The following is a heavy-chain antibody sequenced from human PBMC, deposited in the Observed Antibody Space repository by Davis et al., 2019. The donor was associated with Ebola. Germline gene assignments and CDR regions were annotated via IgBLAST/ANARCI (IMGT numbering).Heavy chain of an antibody. D-gene: IGHD3-3*01. V-gene: IGHV3-15*01. CDR2: IKSKTDGGTT. Sequence: GESLKISCAASGFTFSNAWMSWVRQAPGQGLEWVGRIKSKTDGGTTDYAAPVKGRFTISRDDSKNTLYLQMNSLKTEDTAVYYCTTDTVYDFWSGYLTGYYYGMDVWGKGTTVTVSS. J-gene: IGHJ6*04. CDR1: GFTFSNAW. CDR3: TTDTVYDFWSGYLTGYYYGMDV.